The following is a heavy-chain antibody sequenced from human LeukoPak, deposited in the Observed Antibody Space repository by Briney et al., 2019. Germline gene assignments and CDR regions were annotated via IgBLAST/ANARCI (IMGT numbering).Heavy chain of an antibody. D-gene: IGHD2-2*01. Sequence: KPSKTLSLTCAVYGGSFSGYYWSWIRQPPGKGLERIGEINHSGSTNYNPSLKSRVTISVDTSKNQFSLKLSSVTAADTAVYYCARAVPGYCSSTSCYQFDYWGQGTLVTVSS. CDR2: INHSGST. CDR3: ARAVPGYCSSTSCYQFDY. CDR1: GGSFSGYY. V-gene: IGHV4-34*01. J-gene: IGHJ4*02.